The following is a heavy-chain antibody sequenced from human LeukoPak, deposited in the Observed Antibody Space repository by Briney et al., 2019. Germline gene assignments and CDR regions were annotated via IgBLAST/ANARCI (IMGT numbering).Heavy chain of an antibody. Sequence: SETLSLTCAVYGGSFSGYYWSWIRQPPGKGLEWIGEINHSGSTNYNLSLKSRDTISVDTSKNQFSLKLSSVTAADTAVYYCARGHSITMVRGVINWFDPWGQGTLVTVSS. D-gene: IGHD3-10*01. V-gene: IGHV4-34*01. J-gene: IGHJ5*02. CDR2: INHSGST. CDR3: ARGHSITMVRGVINWFDP. CDR1: GGSFSGYY.